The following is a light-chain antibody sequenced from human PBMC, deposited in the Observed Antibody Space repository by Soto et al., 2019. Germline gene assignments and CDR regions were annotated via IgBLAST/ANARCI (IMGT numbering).Light chain of an antibody. CDR2: DAS. V-gene: IGKV3-15*01. CDR3: QQYSAWPLT. Sequence: EIVMTQSPAILSVSPGERATLFCRDSQSVRSNFLAWYQHKPGQAPRLLIHDASTRATGVPARFSGSASETEFTLTISSLQSEDFAVYYCQQYSAWPLTFGGGTKVEIK. CDR1: QSVRSN. J-gene: IGKJ4*01.